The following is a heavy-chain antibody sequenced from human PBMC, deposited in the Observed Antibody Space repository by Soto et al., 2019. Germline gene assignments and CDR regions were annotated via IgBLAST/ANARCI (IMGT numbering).Heavy chain of an antibody. D-gene: IGHD3-3*01. V-gene: IGHV5-51*01. CDR3: ARHLEMADWYYGMDV. Sequence: GESLKISCKASGYSFTSYWIRWVRQMPGKGLEWMGIIYPGDSDTRYSPSFQGQVTISADKSISTAYLQWSSLKASDTAMYYCARHLEMADWYYGMDVWGQGTTVTVSS. J-gene: IGHJ6*02. CDR1: GYSFTSYW. CDR2: IYPGDSDT.